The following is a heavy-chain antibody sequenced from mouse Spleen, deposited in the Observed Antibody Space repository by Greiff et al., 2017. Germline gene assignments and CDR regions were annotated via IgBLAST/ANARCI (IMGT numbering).Heavy chain of an antibody. D-gene: IGHD2-9*01. J-gene: IGHJ2*01. Sequence: EVQLQESGPGLVKPSQSLSLTCSVTGYSITSGYYWNWIRQFPGNKLEWMGYISYDGSNNYNPSLKNRISITRDTSKNQFFLKLNSVTTEDTATYYCARVPYYGYSYYFDYWGQGTTLTVSS. CDR2: ISYDGSN. V-gene: IGHV3-6*01. CDR3: ARVPYYGYSYYFDY. CDR1: GYSITSGYY.